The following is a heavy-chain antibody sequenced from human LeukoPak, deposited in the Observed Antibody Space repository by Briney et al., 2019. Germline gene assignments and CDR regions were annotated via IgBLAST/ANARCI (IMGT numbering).Heavy chain of an antibody. CDR1: AFTFRRYA. D-gene: IGHD6-19*01. CDR2: ISGSGDST. V-gene: IGHV3-23*01. J-gene: IGHJ3*02. Sequence: PGGSLRLSCVASAFTFRRYAMSWVRQAPGKGLEWVSTISGSGDSTDYADSVKGRFTISRDNSKNTLYLQMNSLRAEDTAVYYCAKDLHSIAVAGPDAFDIWGQGTMVTVSS. CDR3: AKDLHSIAVAGPDAFDI.